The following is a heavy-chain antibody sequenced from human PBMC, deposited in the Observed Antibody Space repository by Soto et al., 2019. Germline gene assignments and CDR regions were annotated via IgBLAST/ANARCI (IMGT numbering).Heavy chain of an antibody. CDR3: ARSIVVVTSFDS. J-gene: IGHJ4*02. Sequence: QVQLVQSGAEVKKPGASVKVSCKASGYTFTSYAMHWVRQAPGQRLEWMGWINAGNGNTKYSQKFQGRVTITRDTSASTAYMELSSLRSEDTAVYYCARSIVVVTSFDSWGQGTLVTVSS. D-gene: IGHD3-22*01. CDR1: GYTFTSYA. V-gene: IGHV1-3*01. CDR2: INAGNGNT.